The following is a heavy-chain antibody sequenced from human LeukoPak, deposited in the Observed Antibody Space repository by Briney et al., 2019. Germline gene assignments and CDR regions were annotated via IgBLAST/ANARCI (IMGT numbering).Heavy chain of an antibody. CDR3: ARMYSSGWYGWGPPPYYFDY. Sequence: PSETLSLTCTVSGYSISSGYYWGWIRQPPGKGLEWIGSIYHSGSTYYNPSLKSRVTVSVDTSKNQFSLKLSSVTAADTAVYYCARMYSSGWYGWGPPPYYFDYWGQGTLVTVSS. D-gene: IGHD6-19*01. CDR1: GYSISSGYY. V-gene: IGHV4-38-2*02. CDR2: IYHSGST. J-gene: IGHJ4*02.